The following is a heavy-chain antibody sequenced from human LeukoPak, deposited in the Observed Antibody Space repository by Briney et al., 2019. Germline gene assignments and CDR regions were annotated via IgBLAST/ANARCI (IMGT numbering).Heavy chain of an antibody. CDR2: IYYSGST. J-gene: IGHJ3*02. D-gene: IGHD2-2*03. CDR3: ARVMIGYGGAFDI. Sequence: PSETLSLTCTVSGGSISSSSYYWGWIRQPPGKGLEWIGSIYYSGSTYYNPSLKSRVTISVDKSKNQFSLKLSSVTAADTAVYYCARVMIGYGGAFDIWGQGTMVTVSS. V-gene: IGHV4-39*07. CDR1: GGSISSSSYY.